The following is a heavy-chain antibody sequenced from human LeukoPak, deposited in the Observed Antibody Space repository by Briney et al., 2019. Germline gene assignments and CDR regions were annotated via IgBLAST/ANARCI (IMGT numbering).Heavy chain of an antibody. D-gene: IGHD2-8*01. CDR3: AAILGYCTNGVYYSGYYGMDV. Sequence: GGSLRLSCAASGFTFSSYEMNWVRQAPGKGLEWVSYITNSGSTIYYADSVKGRFTISRDNPKNSLYLQMNSLRAEDTAVYYCAAILGYCTNGVYYSGYYGMDVWGQGTTVTVSS. CDR1: GFTFSSYE. CDR2: ITNSGSTI. V-gene: IGHV3-48*03. J-gene: IGHJ6*02.